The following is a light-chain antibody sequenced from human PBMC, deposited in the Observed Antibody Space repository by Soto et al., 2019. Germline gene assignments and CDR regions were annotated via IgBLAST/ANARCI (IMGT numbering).Light chain of an antibody. CDR2: RAS. V-gene: IGKV1-39*01. J-gene: IGKJ2*01. CDR3: QQSFITPPTT. CDR1: QSVNNF. Sequence: DVQMTQSPSSLSASVGDRVTITCRASQSVNNFLNWYQQKPGRAPNLLIYRASILESGVPSRFSGSGSGTDFTLTISSLQLKDSATYYCQQSFITPPTTFGQGTKVEIK.